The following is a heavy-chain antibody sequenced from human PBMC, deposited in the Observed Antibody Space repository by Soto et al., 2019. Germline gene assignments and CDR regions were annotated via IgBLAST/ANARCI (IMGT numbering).Heavy chain of an antibody. CDR2: IYSGGTT. Sequence: EVQLVESGGGSIQPGGSLRLSCAASGFTVSRTHMSWVRQAPGKGLEWVSLIYSGGTTYYAASVKGRFTISRDNSKNTLYLQMNSLRAEDTAVYYCAIRRGYSGYDSAFEIWGQGTMVTVSS. CDR3: AIRRGYSGYDSAFEI. D-gene: IGHD5-12*01. CDR1: GFTVSRTH. V-gene: IGHV3-53*01. J-gene: IGHJ3*02.